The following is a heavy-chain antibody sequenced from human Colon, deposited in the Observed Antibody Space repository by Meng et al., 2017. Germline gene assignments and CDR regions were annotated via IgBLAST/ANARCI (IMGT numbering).Heavy chain of an antibody. V-gene: IGHV4-34*01. Sequence: SETLSLTCTVFGGSLSDYYWSWIRQSPGKGLEWIGEINHRRSINYNPSLRSRVTISLDTSKNQFSLKLSSVTAADAAVYYCARGGNIVRELAKPFGHWGQGTLVTVSS. CDR2: INHRRSI. CDR3: ARGGNIVRELAKPFGH. D-gene: IGHD2-21*01. CDR1: GGSLSDYY. J-gene: IGHJ1*01.